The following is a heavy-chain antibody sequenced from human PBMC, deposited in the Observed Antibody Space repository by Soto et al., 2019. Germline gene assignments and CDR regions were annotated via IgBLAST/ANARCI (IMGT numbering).Heavy chain of an antibody. D-gene: IGHD1-26*01. CDR2: ISYDGSNK. CDR3: AKGTSGSYWGAFDI. J-gene: IGHJ3*02. Sequence: GGSLRLSCAASGFTFSSYGMHWVRQAPGKGLEWVAVISYDGSNKYYEDSVKGRFTISSDNSKNTLYLQMNSLRAEDTAVYYCAKGTSGSYWGAFDIWGQGTMVTVSS. CDR1: GFTFSSYG. V-gene: IGHV3-30*18.